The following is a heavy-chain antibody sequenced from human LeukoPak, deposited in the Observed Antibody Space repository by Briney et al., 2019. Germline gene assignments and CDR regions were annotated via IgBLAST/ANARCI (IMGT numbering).Heavy chain of an antibody. CDR3: ARVGNDFDP. Sequence: TGGSLRLSCAASGFTFSNYAMGWVRQAPGKGLEWVSTISASGAYTYYTDFVKGRFTISRDNSKNTLYLQMNSLRADDTAVYYCARVGNDFDPWGQGTLVTVSS. CDR2: ISASGAYT. V-gene: IGHV3-23*01. CDR1: GFTFSNYA. J-gene: IGHJ5*02. D-gene: IGHD1-1*01.